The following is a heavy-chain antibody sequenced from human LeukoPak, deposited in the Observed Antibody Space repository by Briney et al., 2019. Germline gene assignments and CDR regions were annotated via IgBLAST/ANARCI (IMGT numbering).Heavy chain of an antibody. V-gene: IGHV4-30-2*01. D-gene: IGHD3-10*01. CDR1: GGSISSGGYY. CDR3: ARVLFKRGYYYYGMDV. CDR2: IYHSGST. Sequence: PSQTLSLTCTVSGGSISSGGYYWSWIRQPPGKGLEWIGYIYHSGSTYYNPSLKSRVTISVDRSKNQFSLKLSSVTAADTAVYYCARVLFKRGYYYYGMDVWGQGTTVTVSS. J-gene: IGHJ6*02.